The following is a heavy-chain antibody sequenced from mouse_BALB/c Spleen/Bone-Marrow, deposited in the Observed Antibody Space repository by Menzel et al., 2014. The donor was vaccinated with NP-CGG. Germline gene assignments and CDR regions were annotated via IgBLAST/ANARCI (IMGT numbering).Heavy chain of an antibody. CDR3: AKGEYAKRYYAMDY. Sequence: VMLVESGPGLVAPSQSLSITCTVSGFSLTSYGVSWVRQSPGKSLEWLGVIWGDGSTNYHSALISRLSISKDNFKSQLFLKLNSLQTDDTATYYCAKGEYAKRYYAMDYWGQGTSVTVSS. D-gene: IGHD2-10*02. CDR2: IWGDGST. V-gene: IGHV2-3*01. J-gene: IGHJ4*01. CDR1: GFSLTSYG.